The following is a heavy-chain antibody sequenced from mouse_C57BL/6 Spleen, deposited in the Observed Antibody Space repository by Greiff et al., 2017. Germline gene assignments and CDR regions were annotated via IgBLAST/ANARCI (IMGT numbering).Heavy chain of an antibody. Sequence: EVQLQESGGDLVKPGGSLKLSCAASGFTFSSYGMSWVRQTPDKRLEWVATISSGGSYTYYPDSVKGRFTISRDNAKNTLYLQMSSLKSEDTAMYYCARHPLLRRNAMDYWGQGTSVTVSS. J-gene: IGHJ4*01. CDR3: ARHPLLRRNAMDY. CDR2: ISSGGSYT. V-gene: IGHV5-6*01. CDR1: GFTFSSYG. D-gene: IGHD1-1*01.